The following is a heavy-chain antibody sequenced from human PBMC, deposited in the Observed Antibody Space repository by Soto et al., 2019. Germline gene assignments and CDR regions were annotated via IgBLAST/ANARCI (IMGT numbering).Heavy chain of an antibody. V-gene: IGHV1-18*01. CDR2: ISDYNGNT. Sequence: QVQLVQSGAEVRKPGASVKVSCKASGYTFSNYGLSWVRQAPGQGLEWMGWISDYNGNTHYAQKFQGRLIMTTDTSAXTXXXEXXSLTSDATAVYFCAREGYYSGSGTYSPPRYYGMDVWGQGTTVTVSS. D-gene: IGHD3-10*01. CDR1: GYTFSNYG. CDR3: AREGYYSGSGTYSPPRYYGMDV. J-gene: IGHJ6*02.